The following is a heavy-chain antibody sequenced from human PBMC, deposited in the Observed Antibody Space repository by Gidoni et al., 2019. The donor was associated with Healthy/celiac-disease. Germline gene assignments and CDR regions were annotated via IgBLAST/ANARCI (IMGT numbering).Heavy chain of an antibody. CDR3: ARELRYCSSTSCYRTPGPWGY. Sequence: EVQLVESGGGLIQPGGSLSLSCAASGFTVSSNYMSWVRLAPGKGLEWVSVIYSGGSTYDADSVKGRVTISRDNSKNTLYLQMNSLRAEDTAVYYCARELRYCSSTSCYRTPGPWGYWGQGTLVTVSS. J-gene: IGHJ4*02. V-gene: IGHV3-53*01. D-gene: IGHD2-2*01. CDR1: GFTVSSNY. CDR2: IYSGGST.